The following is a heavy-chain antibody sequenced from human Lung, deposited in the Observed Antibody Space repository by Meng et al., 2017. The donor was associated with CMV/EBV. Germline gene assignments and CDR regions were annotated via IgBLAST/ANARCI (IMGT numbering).Heavy chain of an antibody. V-gene: IGHV4-34*01. Sequence: LSRTWAGSGGSFNAHYWSWSRQPRGKGLEWIGEINHSVNFHYNPSLKSRVTISVDTSKNHFSLKLTSVTAADTAVYYCGRGSHYFDYWGQGTLVTVSS. CDR1: GGSFNAHY. J-gene: IGHJ4*02. CDR3: GRGSHYFDY. CDR2: INHSVNF.